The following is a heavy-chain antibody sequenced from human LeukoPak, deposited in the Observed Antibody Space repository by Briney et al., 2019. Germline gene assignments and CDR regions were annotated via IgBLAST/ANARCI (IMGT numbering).Heavy chain of an antibody. D-gene: IGHD6-19*01. CDR2: INPSGGST. J-gene: IGHJ4*02. CDR3: AREKQWLGPDY. V-gene: IGHV1-46*01. Sequence: GASVKVSCKASGYTFTSYDINWVRQAPGQGLEWMGIINPSGGSTSYAQKFQGRVTMTRDMSTSTVYMELSSLRSEDTAVYYCAREKQWLGPDYWGQGTLVTVSS. CDR1: GYTFTSYD.